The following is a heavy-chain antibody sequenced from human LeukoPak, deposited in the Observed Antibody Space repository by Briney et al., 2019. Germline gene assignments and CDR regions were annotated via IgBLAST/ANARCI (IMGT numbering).Heavy chain of an antibody. D-gene: IGHD3-10*01. CDR1: GFTFSNAW. V-gene: IGHV3-15*01. CDR3: TTGTYYYGSGGYY. CDR2: IKSKTDGGTT. J-gene: IGHJ4*02. Sequence: GGSLRLSCAASGFTFSNAWMSWVRQAPGKGLEWVGRIKSKTDGGTTGYAAPVKGRFTISRDDSKNTLYLQMNSLKTEDTAVYYCTTGTYYYGSGGYYWGQGTLVTVSS.